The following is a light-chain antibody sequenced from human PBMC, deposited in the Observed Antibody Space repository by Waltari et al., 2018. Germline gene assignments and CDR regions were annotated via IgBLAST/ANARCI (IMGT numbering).Light chain of an antibody. CDR2: GAS. J-gene: IGKJ4*01. CDR3: QQYNDWPLT. CDR1: ETIRSN. V-gene: IGKV3-15*01. Sequence: EIVMTQSPATLSVSPGERATLSCRASETIRSNLAWYQQKLGPAPRLLVYGASTRATGIPARFSGSGSGPEFTLTISSLQSEDCGVYYCQQYNDWPLTFGGGTKVEIK.